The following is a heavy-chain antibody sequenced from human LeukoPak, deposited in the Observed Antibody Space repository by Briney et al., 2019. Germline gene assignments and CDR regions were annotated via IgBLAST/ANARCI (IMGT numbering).Heavy chain of an antibody. CDR1: GFTFSSHE. CDR2: ISNSGGDI. V-gene: IGHV3-48*03. J-gene: IGHJ3*02. D-gene: IGHD2-2*01. CDR3: ARGVAAATDRDAFDI. Sequence: SGGSLRLSCAASGFTFSSHEMNWVRQAPGKGLEWLSYISNSGGDINYADSVKGRFTISRDNAKNSLYLQMNSLRAEDTAVYYCARGVAAATDRDAFDIWGQGTMVTVSS.